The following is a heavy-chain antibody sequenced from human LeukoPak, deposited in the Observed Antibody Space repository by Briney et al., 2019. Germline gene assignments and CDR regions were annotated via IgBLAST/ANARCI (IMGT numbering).Heavy chain of an antibody. V-gene: IGHV3-7*01. CDR2: IKQDGSEK. CDR3: ARGSYYRGFDY. CDR1: GFTFSNYW. D-gene: IGHD3-10*01. Sequence: GGSLRLSCAASGFTFSNYWMTWVRQAPGKGLEWVANIKQDGSEKYYVDSVKGRFTISRDNARNSLYLQMNSLRAEDTAVYYCARGSYYRGFDYWGQGTLVTVSS. J-gene: IGHJ4*02.